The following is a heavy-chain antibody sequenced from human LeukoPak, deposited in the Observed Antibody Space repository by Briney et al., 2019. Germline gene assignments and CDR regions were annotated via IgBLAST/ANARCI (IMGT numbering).Heavy chain of an antibody. J-gene: IGHJ4*02. CDR2: INPNSGGT. V-gene: IGHV1-2*02. Sequence: GASVTVSCKPSGYTFTGYYMHWVRQAPGPGLEWMGWINPNSGGTNYAQKFQGRVTMTRDTSISTAYMELSRLRSDDTAVYYCARGREIAAAGTPRYWGQGTLVTVSS. D-gene: IGHD6-13*01. CDR3: ARGREIAAAGTPRY. CDR1: GYTFTGYY.